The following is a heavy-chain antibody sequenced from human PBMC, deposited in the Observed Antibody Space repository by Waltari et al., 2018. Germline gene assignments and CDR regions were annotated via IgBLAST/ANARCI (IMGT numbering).Heavy chain of an antibody. Sequence: EVQLVESGGGLVQPGGSLRLYCAGYGFHFSGNWMAWVRQAPGKGLEWVANIKEDGSKKNYVDSVEGRFTISRDNAKNSLYLQMNSLRAEDTALYYCVRHGFWNFDFWGQGTLVTVSS. V-gene: IGHV3-7*01. CDR1: GFHFSGNW. J-gene: IGHJ4*02. D-gene: IGHD3-3*01. CDR2: IKEDGSKK. CDR3: VRHGFWNFDF.